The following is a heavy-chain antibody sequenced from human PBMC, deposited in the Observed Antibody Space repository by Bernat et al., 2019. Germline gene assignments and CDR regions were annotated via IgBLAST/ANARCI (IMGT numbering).Heavy chain of an antibody. D-gene: IGHD3-10*01. CDR1: GFTFSSYA. Sequence: EVQLVESGGGLVQPGGSLRLSCAASGFTFSSYAMSWVRQAPGKGLEWVSTISGSGGSTYYADSVKGRFTISRDNSQNTLYLQMNSLRAEDTAVYYCAKDTGSGSYLDYWGQGTLVTVSS. CDR3: AKDTGSGSYLDY. V-gene: IGHV3-23*04. J-gene: IGHJ4*02. CDR2: ISGSGGST.